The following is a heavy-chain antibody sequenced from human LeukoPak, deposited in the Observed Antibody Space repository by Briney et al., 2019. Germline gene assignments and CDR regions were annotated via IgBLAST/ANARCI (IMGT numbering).Heavy chain of an antibody. D-gene: IGHD2-15*01. V-gene: IGHV1-2*02. Sequence: ASVKVSCKASGYTFTCYYMHWVRQAPGQGLEWMGWINPNSGGTNYAQKFQGRVTMTRDTSISTAYMELSRLRSDDTAVYYCARGKVAAYYYYMDVWGKGTTVTVSS. J-gene: IGHJ6*03. CDR1: GYTFTCYY. CDR2: INPNSGGT. CDR3: ARGKVAAYYYYMDV.